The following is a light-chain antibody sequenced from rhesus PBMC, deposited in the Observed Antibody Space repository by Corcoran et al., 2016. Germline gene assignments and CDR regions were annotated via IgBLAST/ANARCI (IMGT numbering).Light chain of an antibody. CDR2: DVS. Sequence: QSALTQPPSVSKSLGQSVTISCTGTSSDIGGYNDVSWYQQHPGTAPRLLIYDVSKRPSGVSDRFSGSKSGNTASLTISGLQAEDEAEYYCCSYRSGSYIVGAGTRLTVL. V-gene: IGLV2S9*01. J-gene: IGLJ1*01. CDR3: CSYRSGSYI. CDR1: SSDIGGYND.